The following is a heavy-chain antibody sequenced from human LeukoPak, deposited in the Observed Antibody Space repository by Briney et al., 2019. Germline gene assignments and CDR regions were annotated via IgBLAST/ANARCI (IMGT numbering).Heavy chain of an antibody. J-gene: IGHJ5*02. CDR1: GGSFSGYY. CDR2: INHSGST. CDR3: ARHVVVVAATVDWFDP. Sequence: PSETLSLTCAVYGGSFSGYYWGWIRQPPGKGLEWIGEINHSGSTNYNPSLKSRVTISVDTSKNQFSLKLSSVTAADTAVYYCARHVVVVAATVDWFDPWGQGTLVTVSS. D-gene: IGHD2-15*01. V-gene: IGHV4-34*01.